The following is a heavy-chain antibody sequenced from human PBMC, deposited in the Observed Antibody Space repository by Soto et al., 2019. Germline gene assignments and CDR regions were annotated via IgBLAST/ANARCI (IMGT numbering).Heavy chain of an antibody. V-gene: IGHV3-73*01. J-gene: IGHJ4*02. CDR1: GFTFSGSA. CDR2: IRSKANSYAT. D-gene: IGHD4-17*01. Sequence: PGGSLRLSCAASGFTFSGSAMPWVRQASGKGLEWVGRIRSKANSYATAYAASVKGRFTISRDDSKNTAYLQMNSLKTEDTAVYYCTRLHDYGDYGIDYSGQGTLVTVSS. CDR3: TRLHDYGDYGIDY.